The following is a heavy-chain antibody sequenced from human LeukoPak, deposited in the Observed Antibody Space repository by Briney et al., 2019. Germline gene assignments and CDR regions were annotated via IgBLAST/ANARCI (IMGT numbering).Heavy chain of an antibody. CDR1: GFTFSSFD. Sequence: GGSLRLSCAASGFTFSSFDMHWVRQPTGQGLEWVSTIGTASDTYYPGSVEGRFTLSRDNAKNSLYLQMNSLTAGDTAVYYCARGPPRGKYYYLDVWGKGTKVNVSS. V-gene: IGHV3-13*01. CDR3: ARGPPRGKYYYLDV. J-gene: IGHJ6*03. D-gene: IGHD1-1*01. CDR2: IGTASDT.